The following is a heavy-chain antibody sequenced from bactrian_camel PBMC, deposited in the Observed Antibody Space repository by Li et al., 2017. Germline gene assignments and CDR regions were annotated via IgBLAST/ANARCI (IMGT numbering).Heavy chain of an antibody. CDR3: AAAASSVSSGTRFWS. V-gene: IGHV3-2*01. Sequence: HVQLVESGGNLVQPGGSLRLSCTASGIAYENYYINWVRQAPEKGLEWVSAISSDGSNALYADSVKGRFTISRDNAKNTVYLQMNSLESEDTALYYCAAAASSVSSGTRFWSWGQGTQVTVS. J-gene: IGHJ6*01. D-gene: IGHD6*01. CDR2: ISSDGSNA. CDR1: GIAYENYY.